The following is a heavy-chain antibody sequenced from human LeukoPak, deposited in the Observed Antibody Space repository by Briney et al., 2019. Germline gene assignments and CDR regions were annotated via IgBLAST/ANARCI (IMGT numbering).Heavy chain of an antibody. V-gene: IGHV1-18*01. J-gene: IGHJ4*02. CDR3: ARQVDTTMALPDY. Sequence: ASVKVSCKASGYTFTSYGISWVRQAPGPGLEWMGWISGYNGNTNYAQKLQGRVTMTTDTSTSTAYMELRSLISDDTAIYYCARQVDTTMALPDYWGQGTLVTVSS. CDR2: ISGYNGNT. CDR1: GYTFTSYG. D-gene: IGHD5-18*01.